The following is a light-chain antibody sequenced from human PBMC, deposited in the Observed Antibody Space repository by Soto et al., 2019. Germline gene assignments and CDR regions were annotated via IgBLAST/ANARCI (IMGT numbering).Light chain of an antibody. V-gene: IGKV1-5*01. CDR2: DVS. CDR3: QQYENLPT. J-gene: IGKJ5*01. Sequence: DIQMTQSPSTVSAFIGDRVNITCPASRDISHFLAWYQQEPEKAPKLLIYDVSTLGSGVPSRFSGTGSGTEFTLTISILQPGDYRTFCCQQYENLPTFGQGTRLEIK. CDR1: RDISHF.